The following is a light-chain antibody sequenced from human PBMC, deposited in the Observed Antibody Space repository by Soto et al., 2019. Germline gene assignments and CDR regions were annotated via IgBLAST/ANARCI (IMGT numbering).Light chain of an antibody. V-gene: IGKV3-20*01. J-gene: IGKJ4*01. CDR3: EYYGTSIT. Sequence: IVLTQSPGTLSLSPGERVTFSCRASQSISNNHLAWYQQKPGQAPRLLIHGTSNRATGIPDRFSGSGSGTDFTLTFSRLEPEDFAVYYCEYYGTSITFGGGTKVDIK. CDR2: GTS. CDR1: QSISNNH.